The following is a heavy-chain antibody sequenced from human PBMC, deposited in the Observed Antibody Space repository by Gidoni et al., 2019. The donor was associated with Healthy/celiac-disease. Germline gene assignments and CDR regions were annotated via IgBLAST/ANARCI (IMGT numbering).Heavy chain of an antibody. CDR2: IASSGSTI. J-gene: IGHJ4*02. V-gene: IGHV3-11*01. D-gene: IGHD6-19*01. CDR1: GFTFSDSY. CDR3: ARSIAVAGIFDF. Sequence: QVQLVESGGGLIKPAGSLRPSCAASGFTFSDSYMSWIRQAPGRGLEWVSYIASSGSTIYYADSVKVRFTISRDNAKNSLYLQRNSLRAEDTAVYYCARSIAVAGIFDFWGQGTLVTVSS.